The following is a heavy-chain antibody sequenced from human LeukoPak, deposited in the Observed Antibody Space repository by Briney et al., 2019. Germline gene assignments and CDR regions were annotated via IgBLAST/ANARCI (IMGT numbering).Heavy chain of an antibody. D-gene: IGHD2-15*01. Sequence: GASVKVSYKASGYTFTSYYMHWVRQAPGQGLEWMGIINPSGDDTNYAQRFQGRVTMTRDTSTNTVYMELSSLRSEDTAVYYCARDRGGGRYYYGMDVWGQGTTVTVSS. CDR2: INPSGDDT. CDR1: GYTFTSYY. J-gene: IGHJ6*02. V-gene: IGHV1-46*01. CDR3: ARDRGGGRYYYGMDV.